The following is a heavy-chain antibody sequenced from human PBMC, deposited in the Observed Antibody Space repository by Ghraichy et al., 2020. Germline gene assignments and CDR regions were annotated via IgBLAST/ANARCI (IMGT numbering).Heavy chain of an antibody. CDR2: ISASGEST. CDR3: AKNMIIVVITRGSFDI. V-gene: IGHV3-23*01. Sequence: GESLNISCAASGFTFSSYAMSWVRQAPGKGLEWVSAISASGESTFYADSVKGRFTISRDNSKNTMYLQMNSLRAEDTAVYYCAKNMIIVVITRGSFDISGQRTMVTVS. CDR1: GFTFSSYA. J-gene: IGHJ3*02. D-gene: IGHD3-22*01.